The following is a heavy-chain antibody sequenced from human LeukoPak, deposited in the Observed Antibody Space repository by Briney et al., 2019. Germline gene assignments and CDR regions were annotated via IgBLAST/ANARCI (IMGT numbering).Heavy chain of an antibody. Sequence: GGSLRLSCAASGFTFSSYWMSWVRQAPGKGLEWVANIKQDGSEKYYVDSVKGRFTISRDNAKNSLYLQMNSLRAEGTAVYYCARAADTAMVVSWFDPWGQGTLVTVSS. CDR1: GFTFSSYW. V-gene: IGHV3-7*03. CDR2: IKQDGSEK. D-gene: IGHD5-18*01. J-gene: IGHJ5*02. CDR3: ARAADTAMVVSWFDP.